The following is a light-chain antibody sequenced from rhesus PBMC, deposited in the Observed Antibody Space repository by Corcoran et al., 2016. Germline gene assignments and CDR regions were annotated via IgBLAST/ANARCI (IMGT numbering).Light chain of an antibody. J-gene: IGKJ3*01. CDR2: KAA. Sequence: DIQMTQSPSSLSASVGDKVTITCRASQGISSWLAWYQQKPGKAPKLLIYKAASLQSGVPPRFSGSGSGTDFTLTISSLQPEDFATYSCLQYSSSPFTFGPGTKLDIK. CDR3: LQYSSSPFT. CDR1: QGISSW. V-gene: IGKV1-22*01.